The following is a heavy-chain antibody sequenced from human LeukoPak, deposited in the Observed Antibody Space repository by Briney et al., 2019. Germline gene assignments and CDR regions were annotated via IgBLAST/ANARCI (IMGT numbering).Heavy chain of an antibody. CDR1: GDSVSSNSAG. D-gene: IGHD6-25*01. CDR2: SYYRSKRYN. V-gene: IGHV6-1*01. Sequence: QTLSLTCAISGDSVSSNSAGWNWIRQSPSRGLESLGRSYYRSKRYNDSAVSVKSRITINPDTSKNQFSMKLNSVTPEDTAVYYCGRDVSGYISALGYYFYGMDVWGQGTTATVSS. CDR3: GRDVSGYISALGYYFYGMDV. J-gene: IGHJ6*02.